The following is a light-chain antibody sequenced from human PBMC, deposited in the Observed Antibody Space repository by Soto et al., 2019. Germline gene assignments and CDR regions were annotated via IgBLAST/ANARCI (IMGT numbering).Light chain of an antibody. CDR2: EVS. CDR1: TSDVGAYNY. J-gene: IGLJ1*01. CDR3: SSKTSSSSPFV. Sequence: QSALTQPASVSGSPGQSITISCTGSTSDVGAYNYVSWYKHHPGQAPQLMIYEVSIRPSGVSNRFSGSKSGNTASLTISGLQADDKGDYYCSSKTSSSSPFVFGTGTKLTVL. V-gene: IGLV2-14*01.